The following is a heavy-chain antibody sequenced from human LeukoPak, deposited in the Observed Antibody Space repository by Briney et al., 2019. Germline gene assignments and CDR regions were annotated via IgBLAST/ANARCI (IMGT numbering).Heavy chain of an antibody. CDR1: GFTFSSYA. J-gene: IGHJ4*02. Sequence: GGSLRLSCAASGFTFSSYAMSWDRQAPGKGLEWVSTISGSGGSTYYADSVKGRFTISRDNSKNTLYLQMNSLRAEDTAVYYCAKIPIYCSGGSCYTPYWGQGTLVTVSS. D-gene: IGHD2-15*01. V-gene: IGHV3-23*01. CDR3: AKIPIYCSGGSCYTPY. CDR2: ISGSGGST.